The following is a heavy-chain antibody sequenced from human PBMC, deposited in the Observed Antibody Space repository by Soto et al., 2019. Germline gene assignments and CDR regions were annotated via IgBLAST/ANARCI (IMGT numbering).Heavy chain of an antibody. V-gene: IGHV1-69*13. J-gene: IGHJ6*02. CDR1: GGTFSSYA. CDR3: ARGEFSIVGATISLADYYYYGMDV. Sequence: ASVKVSCKASGGTFSSYAISWVRQAPGQGLEWMGGIIPIFGTANYAQKFQGRVTITADESTSTAYMELSSLRSEDTAVYYCARGEFSIVGATISLADYYYYGMDVWGQGTTVTVSS. D-gene: IGHD1-26*01. CDR2: IIPIFGTA.